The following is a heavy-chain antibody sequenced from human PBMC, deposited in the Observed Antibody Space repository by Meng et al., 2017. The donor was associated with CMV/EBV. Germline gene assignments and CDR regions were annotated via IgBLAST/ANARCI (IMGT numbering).Heavy chain of an antibody. D-gene: IGHD2-2*01. CDR3: AKRGGYCSSTSCQYYYGMDV. CDR1: GFTFSSYG. Sequence: GEYLKISCAASGFTFSSYGMHWVRQAPGKGLEWVAFIRYDGSNKYYADSVKGRFTISRDNSKNTLYLQLNSLRAEDTAVYYCAKRGGYCSSTSCQYYYGMDVWGQGTTVTVSS. CDR2: IRYDGSNK. V-gene: IGHV3-30*02. J-gene: IGHJ6*02.